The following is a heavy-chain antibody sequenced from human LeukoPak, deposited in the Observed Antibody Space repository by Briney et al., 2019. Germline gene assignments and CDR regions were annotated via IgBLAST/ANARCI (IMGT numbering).Heavy chain of an antibody. CDR1: GGTFSSYA. CDR3: AREVAAAYDY. D-gene: IGHD6-13*01. Sequence: SVKVSCKASGGTFSSYAISWVRQAPGQGLGWMGGIIPIFGTANYAQKFQGRVTITAGESTSTAYMELSSLRSEDTAVYYCAREVAAAYDYWGQGTLVTVSS. CDR2: IIPIFGTA. J-gene: IGHJ4*02. V-gene: IGHV1-69*13.